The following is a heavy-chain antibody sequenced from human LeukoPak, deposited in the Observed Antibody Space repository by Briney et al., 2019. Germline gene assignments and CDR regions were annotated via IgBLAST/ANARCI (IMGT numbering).Heavy chain of an antibody. V-gene: IGHV1-69*02. D-gene: IGHD4-23*01. CDR1: GGTFSSCT. J-gene: IGHJ4*02. Sequence: SVKVSCKASGGTFSSCTISWVRQAPGQGLEWMGRIIPILGIANYAQKFQGRVTITADKSTSTAYMELSSLRSEDTAVYYCARAIPNVDAVVTHFDYWGQETLVTVSS. CDR2: IIPILGIA. CDR3: ARAIPNVDAVVTHFDY.